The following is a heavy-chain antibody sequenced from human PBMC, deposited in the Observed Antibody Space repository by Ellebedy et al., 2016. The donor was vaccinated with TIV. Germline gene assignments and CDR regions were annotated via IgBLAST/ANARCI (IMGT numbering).Heavy chain of an antibody. D-gene: IGHD6-6*01. J-gene: IGHJ2*01. CDR1: GGSVSSGSYY. CDR2: IYYSGST. Sequence: SETLSLTXTVSGGSVSSGSYYWSWIRQPPGKGLEWIGYIYYSGSTNYNPSLKSRVTISVDTSKNQFSLKLSSVTAADTAVYYCARTLYSSSSYWYFDLWGRGTLVTVSS. V-gene: IGHV4-61*01. CDR3: ARTLYSSSSYWYFDL.